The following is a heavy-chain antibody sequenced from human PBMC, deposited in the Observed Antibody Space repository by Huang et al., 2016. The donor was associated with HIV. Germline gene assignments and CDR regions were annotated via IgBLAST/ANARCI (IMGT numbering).Heavy chain of an antibody. J-gene: IGHJ3*02. Sequence: QVQLQQWGAGLLKPSETLSLTCAVYGGSFSGDYWSWIRQSPGKGQEWIGEIIHMGSTNYNPSLKSRLTISVDTAMNQFSLKLSSVTAADTAVCYCARERMMSWLDDHDAFDIWGQGTMVTVSS. CDR1: GGSFSGDY. V-gene: IGHV4-34*12. CDR2: IIHMGST. CDR3: ARERMMSWLDDHDAFDI. D-gene: IGHD1-1*01.